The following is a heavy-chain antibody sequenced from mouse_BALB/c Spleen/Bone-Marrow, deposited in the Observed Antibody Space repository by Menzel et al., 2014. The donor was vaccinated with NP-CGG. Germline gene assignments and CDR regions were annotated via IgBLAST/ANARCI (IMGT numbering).Heavy chain of an antibody. CDR3: ARSGYWYFDV. CDR1: GYTFTSYW. D-gene: IGHD3-1*01. CDR2: INPSNGRT. Sequence: QVQLQQSGAELVKPGASVKLSCKASGYTFTSYWMHWVKQRPGQGLEWIGEINPSNGRTNYVEKFKSKATLSGDKSSGTVYMQLSSLTSEDSAVYYCARSGYWYFDVWGAGTTVTVSA. J-gene: IGHJ1*01. V-gene: IGHV1S81*02.